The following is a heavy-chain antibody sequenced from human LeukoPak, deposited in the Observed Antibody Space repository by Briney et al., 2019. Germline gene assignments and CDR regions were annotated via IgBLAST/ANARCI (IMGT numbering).Heavy chain of an antibody. CDR3: ATVPRIPAVGNTEYFQY. D-gene: IGHD6-13*01. V-gene: IGHV5-51*01. CDR1: GYSFTSYW. CDR2: VNPADSDT. Sequence: GESLKISCKGSGYSFTSYWFAWVRQMPGKGLEWMGIVNPADSDTRYSPSFQGQVTISVDKSISTAYLQWSSLQASDTATYYCATVPRIPAVGNTEYFQYWGQGTLVTVSS. J-gene: IGHJ1*01.